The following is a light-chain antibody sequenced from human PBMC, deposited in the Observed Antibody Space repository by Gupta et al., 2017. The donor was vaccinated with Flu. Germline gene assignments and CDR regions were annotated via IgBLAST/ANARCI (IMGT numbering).Light chain of an antibody. V-gene: IGLV3-25*03. CDR1: VLSKQY. CDR3: QAADTTDTS. CDR2: KDT. J-gene: IGLJ2*01. Sequence: SYELIQPPSVSLSPGQTARITCSGDVLSKQYAYWYQQKSGQAPVLLIYKDTERPSGIPERFSGSSSGTTVTLTISGVQPEDEADFYCQAADTTDTSFGGGPKLTVL.